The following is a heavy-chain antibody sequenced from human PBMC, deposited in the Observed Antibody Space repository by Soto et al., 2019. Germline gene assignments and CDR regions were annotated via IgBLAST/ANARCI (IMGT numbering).Heavy chain of an antibody. Sequence: LRLSCAAPGFTFSSYGMHWVRQAPGKGLEWVAVIWYDGSNKYYADSVKGRFTISRDNSKNTLYLQMNSLRAEDTAVYYCAGDSSRLGARAGVCYPDGAVDIWG. D-gene: IGHD2-8*01. CDR3: AGDSSRLGARAGVCYPDGAVDI. CDR2: IWYDGSNK. CDR1: GFTFSSYG. J-gene: IGHJ3*02. V-gene: IGHV3-33*01.